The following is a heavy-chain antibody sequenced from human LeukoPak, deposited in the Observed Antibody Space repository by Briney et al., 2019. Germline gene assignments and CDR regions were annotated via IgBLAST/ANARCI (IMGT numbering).Heavy chain of an antibody. CDR2: ISGSGGTT. Sequence: GESLRLSCAASGFTFSNYAMSWVRQAPGKGLEWVSAISGSGGTTYYADSVKGRFTVSRDNSKNTLYQQVNSLIAADTAVYFCAKDVQSWPTYFDYWGQGTLVTVSS. J-gene: IGHJ4*02. CDR3: AKDVQSWPTYFDY. CDR1: GFTFSNYA. D-gene: IGHD1-1*01. V-gene: IGHV3-23*01.